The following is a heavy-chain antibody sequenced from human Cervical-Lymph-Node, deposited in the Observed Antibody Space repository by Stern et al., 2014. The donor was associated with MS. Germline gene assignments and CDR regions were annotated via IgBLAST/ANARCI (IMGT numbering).Heavy chain of an antibody. CDR1: GYTFTGCY. D-gene: IGHD2-2*02. V-gene: IGHV1-2*06. Sequence: VHLVESGAEVKKPGASVKVSCKTSGYTFTGCYLHWVRQVPGQGLEWMGRIIPNSGITNYAQNFQGMVTLTRDNSISTVYIELSSLRSDDTAVYYCVRGRGVLPAAIPFDFWGQGTLVTVSS. CDR3: VRGRGVLPAAIPFDF. J-gene: IGHJ4*02. CDR2: IIPNSGIT.